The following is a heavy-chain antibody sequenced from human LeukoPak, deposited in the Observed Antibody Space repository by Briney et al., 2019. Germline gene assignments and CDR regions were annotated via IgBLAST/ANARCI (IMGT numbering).Heavy chain of an antibody. CDR1: GFNVNRNY. CDR3: ARASTKSPLRFVLLFDH. J-gene: IGHJ4*02. D-gene: IGHD3-10*01. Sequence: PGGSLRLSCTLSGFNVNRNYMGWVRQAPEKGLEWVSVIYTGGTVHYADSVKGRFTISRDDSKNTLYLQMSHLRAEDTAVYYCARASTKSPLRFVLLFDHWGQGTLVTVSS. CDR2: IYTGGTV. V-gene: IGHV3-53*01.